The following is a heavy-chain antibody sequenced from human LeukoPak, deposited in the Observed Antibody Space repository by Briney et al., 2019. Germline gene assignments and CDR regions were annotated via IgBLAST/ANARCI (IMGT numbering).Heavy chain of an antibody. CDR2: INPKSGGT. CDR1: GYTFTGYY. V-gene: IGHV1-2*02. D-gene: IGHD3-22*01. Sequence: GASVKVSCKASGYTFTGYYMDWVRQAPGQGLVWMGWINPKSGGTNYAQKFQGRVSMTRDTSISTAYMELSRLRSDDTAVYYCARVPRLEYYDSSGYQDYWGQGTLVTVAS. CDR3: ARVPRLEYYDSSGYQDY. J-gene: IGHJ4*02.